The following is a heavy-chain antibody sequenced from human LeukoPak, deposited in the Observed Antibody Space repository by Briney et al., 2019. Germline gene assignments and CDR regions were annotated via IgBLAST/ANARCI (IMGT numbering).Heavy chain of an antibody. Sequence: GESLQISCKGSGYSFTSYWIGWVRQLPGKGLEWMGIIYPGDSNTRYSPSFQGQVTISADKSISTAYLQWSSLKASDTAMYYCARPPSSAWSDYFDYWGQGTLVTVSS. D-gene: IGHD6-19*01. CDR1: GYSFTSYW. CDR2: IYPGDSNT. V-gene: IGHV5-51*01. CDR3: ARPPSSAWSDYFDY. J-gene: IGHJ4*02.